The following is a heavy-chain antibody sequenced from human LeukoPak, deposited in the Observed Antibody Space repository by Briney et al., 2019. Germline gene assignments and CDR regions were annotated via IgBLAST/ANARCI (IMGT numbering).Heavy chain of an antibody. CDR1: GFTFDDYD. D-gene: IGHD4-11*01. V-gene: IGHV3-53*01. CDR2: IYSGGST. J-gene: IGHJ3*02. Sequence: GGSLRLSCAASGFTFDDYDMSWVRQAPGKGLEWVSVIYSGGSTYYADSVKGRFTISRDNSKNTLYLQMNSLRAEDTAVYYCARERDYPDAFDIWGQGTMVTVSS. CDR3: ARERDYPDAFDI.